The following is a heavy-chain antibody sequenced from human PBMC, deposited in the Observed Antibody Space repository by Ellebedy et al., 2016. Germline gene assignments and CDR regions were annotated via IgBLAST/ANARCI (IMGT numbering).Heavy chain of an antibody. D-gene: IGHD3-22*01. CDR1: GDSVSSNSAA. V-gene: IGHV6-1*01. Sequence: SETLSLTXAISGDSVSSNSAAWNWIRQSPSRGLEWLGRTYYRSKWYNDYAASVKSRITINPDTSKNQFSLQLNSVIPEDTAVYYCARDPLTLNHDSSGYYSYWHFDLWGRGTLVTVSS. CDR3: ARDPLTLNHDSSGYYSYWHFDL. CDR2: TYYRSKWYN. J-gene: IGHJ2*01.